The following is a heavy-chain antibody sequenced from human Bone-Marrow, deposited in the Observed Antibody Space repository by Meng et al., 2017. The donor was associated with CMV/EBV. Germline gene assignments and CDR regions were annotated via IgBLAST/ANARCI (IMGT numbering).Heavy chain of an antibody. CDR2: IYYSGST. Sequence: SETLSLTCTVSGASISSSYWSWIRQPPGKGLEWIGYIYYSGSTNYNPSLKSRVTISVDTSKNQFSLKLSSVTAADTAVYYCARGSDGSGRGFDPWGQGTLVTVSS. CDR1: GASISSSY. V-gene: IGHV4-59*01. D-gene: IGHD3-10*01. CDR3: ARGSDGSGRGFDP. J-gene: IGHJ5*02.